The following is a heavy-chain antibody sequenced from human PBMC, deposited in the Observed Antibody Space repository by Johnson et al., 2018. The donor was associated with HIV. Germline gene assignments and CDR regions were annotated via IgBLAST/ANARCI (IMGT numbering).Heavy chain of an antibody. D-gene: IGHD6-19*01. V-gene: IGHV3-30*03. CDR2: ISYDGSNK. Sequence: QVQLVESGGGVVQPGGSLRLSCAASGFTFSSYGMHWVRQAPGKGLDWVADISYDGSNKYYADSLMGRFTISRDNSKNTLYLQMNSLRAEDTAVYYCARFDPGWQWPVLEFRGQGTMVTVSS. CDR3: ARFDPGWQWPVLEF. CDR1: GFTFSSYG. J-gene: IGHJ3*01.